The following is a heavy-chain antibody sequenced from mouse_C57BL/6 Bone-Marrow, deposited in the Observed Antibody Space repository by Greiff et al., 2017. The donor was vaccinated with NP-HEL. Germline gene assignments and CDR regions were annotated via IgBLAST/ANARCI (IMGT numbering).Heavy chain of an antibody. J-gene: IGHJ4*01. Sequence: VQLQESGAELARPGASVKLSCKASGYTFTSYGISWVKQRTGQGLEWIGEIYPRSGNTYYNEKFKGKATLTADKSSSTAYMELRSLTSEDSAVYFCAREKAFYAMDYWGQGTSVTVSS. V-gene: IGHV1-81*01. CDR2: IYPRSGNT. CDR3: AREKAFYAMDY. CDR1: GYTFTSYG.